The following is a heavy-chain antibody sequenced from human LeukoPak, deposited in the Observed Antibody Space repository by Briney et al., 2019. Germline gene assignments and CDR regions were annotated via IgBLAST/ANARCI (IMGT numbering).Heavy chain of an antibody. CDR1: GFTFTNVW. CDR3: TTGIDYGGGY. V-gene: IGHV3-15*07. D-gene: IGHD3-16*01. CDR2: IKNKDEGEKT. Sequence: PGGSPRLSCAVSGFTFTNVWMNWVRQAPGKGLEWVGRIKNKDEGEKTDYAAPVKGRFTISRDDSKATLFLQMNSLKMEDTAIYYCTTGIDYGGGYWGQGTLVSVSS. J-gene: IGHJ4*02.